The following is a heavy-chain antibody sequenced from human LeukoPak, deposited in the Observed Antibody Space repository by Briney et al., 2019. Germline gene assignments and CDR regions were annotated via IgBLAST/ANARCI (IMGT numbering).Heavy chain of an antibody. CDR1: GGSFSGYX. J-gene: IGHJ4*02. CDR2: IXHILIT. D-gene: IGHD3-22*01. CDR3: ARMYRYYYDSSGRYYFDY. V-gene: IGHV4-34*01. Sequence: SETXXLXXAXXGGSFSGYXWSWIRQPPGKGLEWIGEIXHILITNYTPSLQIRVTISVDTSKNQFSLKLSSVTAADTAVYYCARMYRYYYDSSGRYYFDYWGQGTLVTVSS.